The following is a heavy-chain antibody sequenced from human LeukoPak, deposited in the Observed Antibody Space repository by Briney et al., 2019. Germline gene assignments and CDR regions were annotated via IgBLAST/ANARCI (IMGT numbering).Heavy chain of an antibody. Sequence: GGSLRLPCAASGFTFSSYWMHWVRQAPGKGLVWVSRINSDGSSTSYADSVKGRFTISRDNAKNTLYLQMNSLRAEDTAVYYCARDGDILTGYYRYGPSDAFDIWGQGTMVTVSS. CDR2: INSDGSST. V-gene: IGHV3-74*01. CDR3: ARDGDILTGYYRYGPSDAFDI. CDR1: GFTFSSYW. J-gene: IGHJ3*02. D-gene: IGHD3-9*01.